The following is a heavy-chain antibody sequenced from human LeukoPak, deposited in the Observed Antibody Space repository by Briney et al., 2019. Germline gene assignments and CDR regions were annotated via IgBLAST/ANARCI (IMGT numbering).Heavy chain of an antibody. J-gene: IGHJ4*02. CDR2: MNPNSGNT. CDR1: GYTFTSYD. Sequence: ASVKVSCKASGYTFTSYDINWVRQATGQGLEWMGWMNPNSGNTGYAQKFQGRVTMTRNTSISTAYMELSSLRSEDTAVYYCARSPAQHYDYVWGSYRYRHFDYWGQGTLVTVSS. V-gene: IGHV1-8*01. CDR3: ARSPAQHYDYVWGSYRYRHFDY. D-gene: IGHD3-16*02.